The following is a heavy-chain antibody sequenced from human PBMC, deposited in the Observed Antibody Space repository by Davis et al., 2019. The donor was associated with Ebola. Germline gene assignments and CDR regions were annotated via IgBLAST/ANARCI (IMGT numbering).Heavy chain of an antibody. CDR3: ARGYVVITAATSFLNWFDP. J-gene: IGHJ5*01. V-gene: IGHV4-59*11. CDR2: IFHRGSA. Sequence: SETLSLTCTVSGGSLSNRYWNWMRQPPGKGLEWVGYIFHRGSAVYNPSLNSRVSISLDTSKNLFSLHLPSVTAADTAVYFCARGYVVITAATSFLNWFDPWGQGVLVTVSS. D-gene: IGHD2-15*01. CDR1: GGSLSNRY.